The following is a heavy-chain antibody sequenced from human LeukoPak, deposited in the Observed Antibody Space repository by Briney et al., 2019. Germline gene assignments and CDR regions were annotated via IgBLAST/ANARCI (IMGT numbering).Heavy chain of an antibody. V-gene: IGHV4-59*01. CDR2: FYYSGRT. Sequence: SETLSLTCTVSGGSISSYYWNWIRQPPGKGLEWIGFFYYSGRTSYNPSLKSRVTISGDTSKNQFSLRLSSVTAADTAVYYCARGKLPSISMVRGVRRTNWFDTWGQGTLVTVSS. CDR3: ARGKLPSISMVRGVRRTNWFDT. CDR1: GGSISSYY. D-gene: IGHD3-10*01. J-gene: IGHJ5*02.